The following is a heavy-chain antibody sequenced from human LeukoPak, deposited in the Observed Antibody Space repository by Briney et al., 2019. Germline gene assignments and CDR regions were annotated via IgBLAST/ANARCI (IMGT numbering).Heavy chain of an antibody. D-gene: IGHD3-22*01. V-gene: IGHV3-23*01. J-gene: IGHJ4*02. CDR2: IRDSGGST. Sequence: GGSLRLSCAVSGITLSNYGMSWVRQAPGKGLERVAGIRDSGGSTNYADSVKGRFTISRDNPKNTLYLQLNSLRAEDTAVYFCAKRGVVIRVILVGFHKEAYYFDSWGQGALVTVSS. CDR3: AKRGVVIRVILVGFHKEAYYFDS. CDR1: GITLSNYG.